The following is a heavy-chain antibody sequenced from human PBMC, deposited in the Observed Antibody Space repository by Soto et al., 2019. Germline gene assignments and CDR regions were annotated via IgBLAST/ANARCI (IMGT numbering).Heavy chain of an antibody. J-gene: IGHJ4*02. D-gene: IGHD1-26*01. Sequence: PSETLSLTCTVSGGSISSYYWSWIRQPAGKGLEWIGRIYTSGSTNYNPSLKSRVTMSVDTSKNQFSLKLSSVTAADTAVYYCARGRIVRANIAQSILVVFDYWGQGTLVTVSS. V-gene: IGHV4-4*07. CDR1: GGSISSYY. CDR3: ARGRIVRANIAQSILVVFDY. CDR2: IYTSGST.